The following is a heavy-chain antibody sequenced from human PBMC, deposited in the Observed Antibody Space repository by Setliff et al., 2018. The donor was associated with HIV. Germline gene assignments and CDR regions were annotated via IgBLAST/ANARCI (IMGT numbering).Heavy chain of an antibody. V-gene: IGHV4-31*03. J-gene: IGHJ4*02. CDR2: IYYSGST. Sequence: SETLSLTCTVSGGSISSGGYYWSWIRQHPGKGLEWIGYIYYSGSTYYNPSLKSRVTISVDTSKNQFSLKLTSMTAADTAMYYCARDRVAGRNWGSHYFDSWGQGMLVTVSS. CDR1: GGSISSGGYY. D-gene: IGHD7-27*01. CDR3: ARDRVAGRNWGSHYFDS.